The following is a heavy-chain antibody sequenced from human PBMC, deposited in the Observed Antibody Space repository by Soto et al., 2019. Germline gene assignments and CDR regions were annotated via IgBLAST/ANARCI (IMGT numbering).Heavy chain of an antibody. V-gene: IGHV4-39*01. CDR1: GGSISSSSYY. CDR3: ASVGTAMVGAFDT. J-gene: IGHJ3*02. CDR2: IYYSGST. D-gene: IGHD5-18*01. Sequence: SETLSLTCTVSGGSISSSSYYWGWIRQPPGKGLEWIGSIYYSGSTYYNPSLKSRVTISVDTSKNQFSLKLSSVTAADTAVYYCASVGTAMVGAFDTWGQGTMVTVSS.